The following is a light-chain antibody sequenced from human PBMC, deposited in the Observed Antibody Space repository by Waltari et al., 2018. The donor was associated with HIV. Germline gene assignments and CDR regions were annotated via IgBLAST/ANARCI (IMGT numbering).Light chain of an antibody. Sequence: QSALTQSASVSGSPGQSTTISCTGTSSDVGSYNLVSWYQHHPGKAPKLRIYEVNKRPSGVSNRFSGSISRNTASLTVSGLQAEDEADYYCCSYAGSSTSVVFGGGTKLTVL. CDR2: EVN. CDR3: CSYAGSSTSVV. V-gene: IGLV2-23*02. CDR1: SSDVGSYNL. J-gene: IGLJ2*01.